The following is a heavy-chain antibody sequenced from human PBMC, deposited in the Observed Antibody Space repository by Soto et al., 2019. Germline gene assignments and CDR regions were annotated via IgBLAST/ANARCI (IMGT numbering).Heavy chain of an antibody. CDR1: GYTLTNYG. D-gene: IGHD5-12*01. J-gene: IGHJ3*02. CDR2: VTPYKADT. Sequence: QAQLVQSGAEVKKSGASVRVSCKASGYTLTNYGVTWVRQAPGQGLEWLGRVTPYKADTNSAQNLQGRVTMDTDTSTNAAYLELRSLRSDDTAVYFCATDGPSNSGNLYAFDIWGQGTMVTVSA. CDR3: ATDGPSNSGNLYAFDI. V-gene: IGHV1-18*04.